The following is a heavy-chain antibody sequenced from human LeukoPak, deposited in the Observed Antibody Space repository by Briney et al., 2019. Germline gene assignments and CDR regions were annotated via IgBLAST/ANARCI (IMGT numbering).Heavy chain of an antibody. D-gene: IGHD6-19*01. J-gene: IGHJ4*02. Sequence: GRSLRLSCAASGLTFDDYAMHWVRQAPGKGLEWVSGISWNSGSIGYADSVKGRFTISRDNAKNSLYLQMNSLRAEDTALYYCAKDRRRAVAGLFDYWGQGTLVTVSS. V-gene: IGHV3-9*01. CDR2: ISWNSGSI. CDR1: GLTFDDYA. CDR3: AKDRRRAVAGLFDY.